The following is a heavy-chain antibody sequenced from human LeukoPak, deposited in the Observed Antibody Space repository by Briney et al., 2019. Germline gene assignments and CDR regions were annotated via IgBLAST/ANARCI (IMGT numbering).Heavy chain of an antibody. CDR3: ARYQLLFLRAFDI. D-gene: IGHD2-2*01. CDR2: ISSSSSYI. J-gene: IGHJ3*02. CDR1: GFTFSSYS. V-gene: IGHV3-21*04. Sequence: GGSLRLSCAASGFTFSSYSMNWVRQAPGKGLEWVSSISSSSSYIYYADSVKGRFTISRDNSKNTLYLQMNSLRAEDTAVYYCARYQLLFLRAFDIWGQGTMVTVSS.